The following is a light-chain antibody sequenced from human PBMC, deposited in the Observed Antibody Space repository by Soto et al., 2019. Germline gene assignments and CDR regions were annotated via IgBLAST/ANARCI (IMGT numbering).Light chain of an antibody. CDR2: GAS. CDR1: QSISSW. Sequence: DIQMTQSPSTLSASVGDRVTITCRASQSISSWLAWYQQKPGKAPKLLIYGASSLQSGVPSRFSGSGSGTDFTLTITSLEPEDFAVYFCHQRYNWPRVTFGQGTRLEI. V-gene: IGKV1-5*01. J-gene: IGKJ5*01. CDR3: HQRYNWPRVT.